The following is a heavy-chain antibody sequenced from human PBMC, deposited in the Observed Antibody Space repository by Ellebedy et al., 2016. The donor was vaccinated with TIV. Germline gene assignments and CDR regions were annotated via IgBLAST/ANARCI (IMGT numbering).Heavy chain of an antibody. J-gene: IGHJ4*02. Sequence: ASVKVSXKASGYTFTDYFMHWVRQAPGQGLEWMGWINPNSGGTNSAQKFQGRVTMTRDTSISTAYMELSRLRSDDTAVYYCARSLYSSSQYYFDYWGQGTLVTVSS. CDR3: ARSLYSSSQYYFDY. V-gene: IGHV1-2*02. D-gene: IGHD6-6*01. CDR2: INPNSGGT. CDR1: GYTFTDYF.